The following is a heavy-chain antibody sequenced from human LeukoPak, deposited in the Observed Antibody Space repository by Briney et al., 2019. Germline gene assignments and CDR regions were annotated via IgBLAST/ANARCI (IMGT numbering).Heavy chain of an antibody. CDR2: INAGNGNT. V-gene: IGHV1-3*01. CDR3: ARDYYDSSGYHRYYYYGMDV. D-gene: IGHD3-22*01. CDR1: GYTFTSYA. Sequence: ASVKVSCKASGYTFTSYAMHWVRQAPGQRLEWMGWINAGNGNTKYSQKFQGRVTITRDTSASTAYMELSSLRSEDTAVYYRARDYYDSSGYHRYYYYGMDVWGQGTTVTVSS. J-gene: IGHJ6*02.